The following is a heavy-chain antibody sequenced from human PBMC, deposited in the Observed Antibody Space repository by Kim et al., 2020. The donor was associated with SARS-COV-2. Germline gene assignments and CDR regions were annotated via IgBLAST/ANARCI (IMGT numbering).Heavy chain of an antibody. CDR2: INPNSGGT. CDR3: ARSNSFGGAFDI. V-gene: IGHV1-2*02. Sequence: ASVKVSCKASGYTFTGYYMHWVRQAPGQGLEWMGWINPNSGGTNYAQKFQGRVTMTRDTSISTAYMELSRLRSDDTAVYYCARSNSFGGAFDIWGQGTMVTVSS. CDR1: GYTFTGYY. D-gene: IGHD3-16*01. J-gene: IGHJ3*02.